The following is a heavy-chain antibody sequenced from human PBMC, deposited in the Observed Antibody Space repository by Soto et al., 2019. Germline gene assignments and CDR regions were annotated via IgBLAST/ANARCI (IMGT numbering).Heavy chain of an antibody. J-gene: IGHJ4*02. D-gene: IGHD6-13*01. Sequence: QVQLQQWGAGLLKPSETLSLTCAVYGGSFSGYYWSWIRQPPGKGLEWIGEINHSGSTNYNPSLTSRVTLSVDTSKNQFSLKLSSVTAADTAVYYCARGRGYSSLDYWGQGTLVTVSS. CDR2: INHSGST. CDR3: ARGRGYSSLDY. CDR1: GGSFSGYY. V-gene: IGHV4-34*01.